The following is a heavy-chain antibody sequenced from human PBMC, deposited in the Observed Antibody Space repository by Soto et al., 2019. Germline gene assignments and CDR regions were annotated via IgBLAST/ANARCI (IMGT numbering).Heavy chain of an antibody. V-gene: IGHV4-34*01. J-gene: IGHJ5*02. CDR1: GGSFSGYY. CDR2: INHSGST. CDR3: ARLVRGVIPINWFDP. D-gene: IGHD3-10*01. Sequence: SETLSLTCAVYGGSFSGYYWSWIRQPPGKGLEWIGEINHSGSTNYNPSLKSRVTISVDTSKNQFSLKLSSVTAADTAVYYCARLVRGVIPINWFDPWGQGTLVTVSS.